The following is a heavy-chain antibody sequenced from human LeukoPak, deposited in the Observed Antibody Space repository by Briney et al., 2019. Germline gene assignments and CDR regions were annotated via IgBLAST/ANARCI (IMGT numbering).Heavy chain of an antibody. Sequence: GASVKVSCKASGYTFTSYGISWVRQAPGQGLEWMGWISVYNGNTNYAQKFQGRVTMTTDTSTSTAYMDLRSLRSDDTAVYYCARDYTAVRPGWFDPWGQGTLVTVSS. CDR1: GYTFTSYG. V-gene: IGHV1-18*01. CDR3: ARDYTAVRPGWFDP. D-gene: IGHD6-6*01. CDR2: ISVYNGNT. J-gene: IGHJ5*02.